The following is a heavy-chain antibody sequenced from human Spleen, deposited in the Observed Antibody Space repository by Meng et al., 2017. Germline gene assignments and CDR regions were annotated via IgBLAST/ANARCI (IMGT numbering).Heavy chain of an antibody. V-gene: IGHV4-31*11. CDR3: ARCNMVRGVIGVRAFDI. D-gene: IGHD3-10*01. Sequence: LRLSCAVYGGSFGGYYWSWIRQHPGKGLEWIGYIYYSGSTYYNPSLKSRVTISVDTSKNQFSLKLSSVTAADTAVYYCARCNMVRGVIGVRAFDIWGQGTMVTVSS. CDR2: IYYSGST. J-gene: IGHJ3*02. CDR1: GGSFGGYY.